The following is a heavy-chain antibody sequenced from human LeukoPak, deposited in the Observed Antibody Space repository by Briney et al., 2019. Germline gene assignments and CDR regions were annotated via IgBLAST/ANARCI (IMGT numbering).Heavy chain of an antibody. D-gene: IGHD1-1*01. V-gene: IGHV3-30*18. CDR3: AKDLEGLLNPSDY. Sequence: GGSLRLSCAASGFTFSSYWMSWVRQAPGKGLEWVAVISYDGSNKYYADSVKGRFTISRDNSKNTLYLQMNSLRAEDTAVYYCAKDLEGLLNPSDYWGQGTLVTVSS. J-gene: IGHJ4*02. CDR2: ISYDGSNK. CDR1: GFTFSSYW.